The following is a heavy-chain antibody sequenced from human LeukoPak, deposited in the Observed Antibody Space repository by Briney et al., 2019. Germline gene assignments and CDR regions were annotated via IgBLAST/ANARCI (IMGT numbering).Heavy chain of an antibody. Sequence: PGGSLRLSCAASGFTVSNNYMSWVRQAPGKGLEWVSVIYSGGGTYYADSVKGRFTISRDSSKNTLYLQMNSLRADDTAVYYCAKDRLKYYDSSGSFDYWGQGTLVTVSS. CDR2: IYSGGGT. CDR1: GFTVSNNY. V-gene: IGHV3-53*01. J-gene: IGHJ4*02. D-gene: IGHD3-22*01. CDR3: AKDRLKYYDSSGSFDY.